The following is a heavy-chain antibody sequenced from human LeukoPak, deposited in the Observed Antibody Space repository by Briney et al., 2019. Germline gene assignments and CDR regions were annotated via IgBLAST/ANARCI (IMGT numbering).Heavy chain of an antibody. Sequence: ASVKVSCKASGYTFTSYGINWVRQAPGQGLEWMGWIRVYNGNTNYAQKLQGRVTMTTDTSTSTAYMELRSLRSDDTAVYYCARVGSYYYDSSGSDYWGQGTLVTVSS. CDR3: ARVGSYYYDSSGSDY. CDR2: IRVYNGNT. CDR1: GYTFTSYG. D-gene: IGHD3-22*01. V-gene: IGHV1-18*01. J-gene: IGHJ4*02.